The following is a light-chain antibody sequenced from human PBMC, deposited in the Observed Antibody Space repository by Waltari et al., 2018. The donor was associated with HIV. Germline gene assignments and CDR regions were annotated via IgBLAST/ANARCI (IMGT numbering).Light chain of an antibody. CDR1: QSISNY. J-gene: IGKJ4*01. CDR3: QQSYSTPLT. CDR2: GAS. V-gene: IGKV1-39*01. Sequence: DIQMTQSPSSLSASVGDRVTITCRASQSISNYLNWFQQKPGKAPKLLIYGASSLQSGVPSTFSGGGSGTDFTLTISSLQPADFATYYCQQSYSTPLTFGGGTKVEI.